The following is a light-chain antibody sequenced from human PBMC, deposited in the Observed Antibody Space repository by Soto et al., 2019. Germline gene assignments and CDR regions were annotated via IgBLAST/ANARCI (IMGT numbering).Light chain of an antibody. V-gene: IGKV1-39*01. CDR1: LSISTF. Sequence: DIQMTQSPSTLSASVGDRVTITCRASLSISTFLTWYQQRPGKGPKLLIYSASSLQSGVPSRFSGSGSGTDFTLTISSLQPEDFATYYCQQSYSVPFAFGPGTKVD. J-gene: IGKJ3*01. CDR3: QQSYSVPFA. CDR2: SAS.